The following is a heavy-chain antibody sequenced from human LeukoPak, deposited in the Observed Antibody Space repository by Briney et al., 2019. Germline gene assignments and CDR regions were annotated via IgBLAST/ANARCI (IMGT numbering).Heavy chain of an antibody. J-gene: IGHJ4*02. D-gene: IGHD3-9*01. CDR3: ARGEEVELRYFDWLLSFDY. CDR1: GGSFSGCY. V-gene: IGHV4-34*01. CDR2: INHSGST. Sequence: SETLSLTCAVYGGSFSGCYWSWIRQPPGKGLEWIGEINHSGSTNYNPSLKSRVTISVDTSKNQFSLKLSSVTAADTAVYYCARGEEVELRYFDWLLSFDYWGQGTLVTVSS.